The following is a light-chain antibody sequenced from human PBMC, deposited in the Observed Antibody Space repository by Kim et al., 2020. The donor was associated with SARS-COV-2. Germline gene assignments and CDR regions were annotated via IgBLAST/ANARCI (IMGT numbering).Light chain of an antibody. Sequence: GQTFTISCSGACSNIGGNSVNWYQQFPGTIPKLLIYRNNQRPSGVPERFSGSRSDTSASLAISGLRSADEADYYCTTWDDSLSGWVFGGGTQLTVL. CDR2: RNN. J-gene: IGLJ3*02. CDR1: CSNIGGNS. V-gene: IGLV1-47*01. CDR3: TTWDDSLSGWV.